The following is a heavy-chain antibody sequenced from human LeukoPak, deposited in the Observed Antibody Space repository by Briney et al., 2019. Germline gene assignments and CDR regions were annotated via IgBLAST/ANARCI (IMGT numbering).Heavy chain of an antibody. CDR2: TRNKANSYTT. CDR3: ARAGTALTSGKTYYYDSSGYEIKYFDY. D-gene: IGHD3-22*01. V-gene: IGHV3-72*01. J-gene: IGHJ4*02. CDR1: GFTFSDHY. Sequence: GGSLRLSCAASGFTFSDHYMDWVRQAPGKGLEWVGRTRNKANSYTTEYAASVKGRFTISRDDSKNSLYLQMNSLKTEDTAVYYCARAGTALTSGKTYYYDSSGYEIKYFDYWGQGTLVTVSS.